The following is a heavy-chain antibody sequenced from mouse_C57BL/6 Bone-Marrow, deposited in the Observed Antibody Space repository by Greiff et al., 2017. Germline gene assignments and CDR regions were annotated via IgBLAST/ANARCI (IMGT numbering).Heavy chain of an antibody. J-gene: IGHJ4*01. CDR2: IRSKSNNYAT. CDR1: GFSFNTYA. CDR3: VRDYGYFYAMDY. D-gene: IGHD2-2*01. V-gene: IGHV10-1*01. Sequence: EVQLVESGGGLVQPKGSLKLSCAASGFSFNTYAMNWVRQAPGKGLEWVARIRSKSNNYATYYADAVKDRFTISRDDSESMLYLQMNNLKTEDTAMYYCVRDYGYFYAMDYWGQGTSVTVSS.